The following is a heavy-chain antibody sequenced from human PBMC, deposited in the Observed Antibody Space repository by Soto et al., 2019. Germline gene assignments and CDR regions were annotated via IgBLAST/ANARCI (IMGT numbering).Heavy chain of an antibody. CDR1: GGSFSGYH. Sequence: QVHLQQWGAGLLKASETLSLTCAVYGGSFSGYHWTWIRQPPGKGLEWIGEINHSGSSNCNPSLKSRVIISVDTSKNQFSLELSSVTAADTAVYYCARGRGSYDFWSSSYRSNAFDFWGQGTMVTVSS. CDR3: ARGRGSYDFWSSSYRSNAFDF. J-gene: IGHJ3*01. CDR2: INHSGSS. V-gene: IGHV4-34*01. D-gene: IGHD3-3*01.